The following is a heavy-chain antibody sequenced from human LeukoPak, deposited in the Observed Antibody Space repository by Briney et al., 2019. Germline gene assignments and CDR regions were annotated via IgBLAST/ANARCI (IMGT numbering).Heavy chain of an antibody. CDR3: ASGKSYGRRYFDP. V-gene: IGHV4-38-2*02. CDR2: IYHTGST. D-gene: IGHD5-18*01. J-gene: IGHJ5*02. Sequence: PSETLSLTCTVSGYSISSGYYWGWIRQPPGKGLEWIGSIYHTGSTYYNLSLKSPVTISVDPSKNQFSLNLSSVTAADTAVYYCASGKSYGRRYFDPWGQGTLVTVSS. CDR1: GYSISSGYY.